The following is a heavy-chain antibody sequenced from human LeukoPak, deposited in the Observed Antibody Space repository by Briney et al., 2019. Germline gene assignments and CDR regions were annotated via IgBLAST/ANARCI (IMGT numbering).Heavy chain of an antibody. Sequence: PSETLSLTCTVSGGSISSSSYYWGWLRQPPGKGLEWIGSIYYSGSTYYNPSLKSRVTISVDTSKNQFSLKLSSVTAADTAVYYCARDSAPTYYYDSSGYYYFGYWGQGTLVTVSS. V-gene: IGHV4-39*07. J-gene: IGHJ4*02. CDR3: ARDSAPTYYYDSSGYYYFGY. CDR2: IYYSGST. D-gene: IGHD3-22*01. CDR1: GGSISSSSYY.